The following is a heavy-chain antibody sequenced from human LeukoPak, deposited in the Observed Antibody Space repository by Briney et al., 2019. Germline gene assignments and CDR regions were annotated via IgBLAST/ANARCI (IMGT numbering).Heavy chain of an antibody. J-gene: IGHJ6*03. CDR2: ISTYNGNT. CDR1: DYTFTSYG. Sequence: GASVKVSCKASDYTFTSYGISWVRQAPGQGLEWMGGISTYNGNTNYAQKLHGRVNMTTDTSRSRAYTELRSMRSDDTAVYYCARTSGSYDYSMDVWGKGNTVTVSS. CDR3: ARTSGSYDYSMDV. D-gene: IGHD1-26*01. V-gene: IGHV1-18*01.